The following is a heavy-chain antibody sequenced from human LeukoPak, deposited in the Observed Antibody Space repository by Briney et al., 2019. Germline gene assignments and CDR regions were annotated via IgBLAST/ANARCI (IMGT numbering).Heavy chain of an antibody. CDR2: VKQDGSEK. V-gene: IGHV3-7*01. Sequence: GGSLRLSCAASGFTLSSYWMNWVRQAPGTGLEWVANVKQDGSEKYYVDSVKGRFTISRDNAKNSLYLQMNSLRAEDTAVYYCTRQWIMDYWGQGTLVTVSS. D-gene: IGHD5-12*01. J-gene: IGHJ4*02. CDR3: TRQWIMDY. CDR1: GFTLSSYW.